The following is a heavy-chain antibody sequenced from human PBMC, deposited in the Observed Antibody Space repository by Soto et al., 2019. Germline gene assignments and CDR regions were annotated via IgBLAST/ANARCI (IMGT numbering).Heavy chain of an antibody. D-gene: IGHD3-3*01. CDR3: AKDRGYYDFWSGYYQF. V-gene: IGHV3-23*01. J-gene: IGHJ4*02. CDR2: ISGSGGST. Sequence: PGGSLRLSCAASGFTFSSYAMSWVRQAPGKGLEWVSAISGSGGSTYYADPVKGRFTISRDNSKNTLYLQMNSLRAEDTAVYYCAKDRGYYDFWSGYYQFWGQGTLVTVSS. CDR1: GFTFSSYA.